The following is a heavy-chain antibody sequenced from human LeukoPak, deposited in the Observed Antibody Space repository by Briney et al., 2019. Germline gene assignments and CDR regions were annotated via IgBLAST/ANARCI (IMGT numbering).Heavy chain of an antibody. CDR1: GFTFSSYW. V-gene: IGHV3-74*01. CDR3: AKVVDSSGWDYYFDY. D-gene: IGHD6-19*01. J-gene: IGHJ4*02. Sequence: PGGSLRLSCAASGFTFSSYWMHWVRQAPGKGLVWVSRINSDGSSTSYADSVKGRFTISRDNAKNTLYLQMNSLRAEDTAVYYCAKVVDSSGWDYYFDYWGQGTLVTVSS. CDR2: INSDGSST.